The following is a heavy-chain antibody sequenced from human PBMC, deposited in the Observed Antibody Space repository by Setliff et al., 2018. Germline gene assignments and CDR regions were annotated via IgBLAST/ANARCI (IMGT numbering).Heavy chain of an antibody. J-gene: IGHJ4*02. CDR2: INHSGST. Sequence: SETLSLTCTVYGGSFSDYYWGWIRQPPGKGLEWIAEINHSGSTYYNPSLKGRVTLSVDTTKNQFSLKLTSMTAADTAVYFCARHLLVQGTYHFDYWGQGSPVTVSS. D-gene: IGHD3-10*01. V-gene: IGHV4-34*01. CDR1: GGSFSDYY. CDR3: ARHLLVQGTYHFDY.